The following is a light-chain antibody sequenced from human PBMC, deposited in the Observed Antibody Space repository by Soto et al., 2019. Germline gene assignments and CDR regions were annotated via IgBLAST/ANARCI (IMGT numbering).Light chain of an antibody. Sequence: EIKMTQSPATLSVSAGERATLSCRASQSVSTNLAWYQQKPGQAPRLLIYGASTRATGMPARFSGSGSGKDFALIISSLQSEDSAIYYCPQYNNLRWTFGQGNKVDIX. CDR3: PQYNNLRWT. V-gene: IGKV3-15*01. CDR2: GAS. CDR1: QSVSTN. J-gene: IGKJ1*01.